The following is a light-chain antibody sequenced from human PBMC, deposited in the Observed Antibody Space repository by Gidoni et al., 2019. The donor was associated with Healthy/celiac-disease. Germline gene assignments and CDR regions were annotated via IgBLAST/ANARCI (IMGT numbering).Light chain of an antibody. CDR2: GAS. V-gene: IGKV3-20*01. CDR1: QSVSSSY. Sequence: EIVLTQSPGTLSLSPGERATLSCRASQSVSSSYLAWYQQKPGQAPRPRIYGASSRATGIPDRCSGSGSGTDFTLTISRLEPEDFAVYYCQQYGSSPLTFGGGTKVEIK. J-gene: IGKJ4*01. CDR3: QQYGSSPLT.